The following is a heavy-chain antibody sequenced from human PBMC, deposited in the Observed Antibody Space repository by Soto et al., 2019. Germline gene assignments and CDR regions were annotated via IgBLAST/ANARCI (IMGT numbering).Heavy chain of an antibody. J-gene: IGHJ4*02. D-gene: IGHD3-22*01. Sequence: EVQLVESGGGLVKPGGSLRLSCAASGFTFSSYSMYWVRQAPGKGLEWVSSISSSSSYIYYADSVKGRFTISRDNAKNSLYLQMNSLRAEDTAVYYCARDYYDSSGYLAPLDYWGQGTLVTVSS. CDR1: GFTFSSYS. CDR2: ISSSSSYI. V-gene: IGHV3-21*01. CDR3: ARDYYDSSGYLAPLDY.